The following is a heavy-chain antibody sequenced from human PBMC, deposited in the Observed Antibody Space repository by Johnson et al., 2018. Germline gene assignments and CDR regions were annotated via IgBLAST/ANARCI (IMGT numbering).Heavy chain of an antibody. J-gene: IGHJ6*02. CDR2: IIPIFGTT. D-gene: IGHD6-6*01. V-gene: IGHV1-69*01. CDR3: AATTYSSSAIFYYYYGMDV. Sequence: QVQLVESGAEVKKPGSSVKVSCKASGGTFSSYAISWVRQAPGQGLEWMGGIIPIFGTTNYAQKFQGRVTITADESTSTAYMELSSLRSEDRAGYYCAATTYSSSAIFYYYYGMDVWGQGTTVTVSS. CDR1: GGTFSSYA.